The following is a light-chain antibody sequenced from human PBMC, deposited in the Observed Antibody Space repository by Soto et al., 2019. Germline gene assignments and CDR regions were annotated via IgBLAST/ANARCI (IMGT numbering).Light chain of an antibody. CDR2: DVS. CDR1: SSDVGGYNY. J-gene: IGLJ2*01. V-gene: IGLV2-11*01. Sequence: QSVLTQPRSVSGSPGQSVTISCTGTSSDVGGYNYVSWYQQNPGKAPKLMIYDVSKRPSGVSDRFSGSKSANTASLIISGLQAEDEADYYCCSYAGNTLVVFGVGTQLTVL. CDR3: CSYAGNTLVV.